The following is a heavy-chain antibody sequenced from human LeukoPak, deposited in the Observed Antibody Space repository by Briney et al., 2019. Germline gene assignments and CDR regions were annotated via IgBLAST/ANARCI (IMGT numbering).Heavy chain of an antibody. Sequence: SVKVSCKASGGTFSSYAISWVRQAPGQGLEWMGGIIPIFGTANYAQKFQGRVTITTDESTSTAYMELSSLRSEDTAVYYCARDGASDCRGGSCYSRYYYYYMDVWGKGTTVTVSS. CDR3: ARDGASDCRGGSCYSRYYYYYMDV. D-gene: IGHD2-15*01. V-gene: IGHV1-69*05. CDR2: IIPIFGTA. J-gene: IGHJ6*03. CDR1: GGTFSSYA.